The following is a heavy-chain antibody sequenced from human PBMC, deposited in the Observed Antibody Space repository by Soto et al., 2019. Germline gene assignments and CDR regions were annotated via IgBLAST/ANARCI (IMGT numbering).Heavy chain of an antibody. CDR3: ARMYSSGSGWFHP. CDR2: FYSSGSI. CDR1: GYFIGAGGYY. D-gene: IGHD6-19*01. V-gene: IGHV4-31*02. Sequence: SETLSLTCFVSGYFIGAGGYYWSWIRHHPGKGLEWIGSFYSSGSIIYNPSLRSRVSISGDMSTNQFPMSLTSVTAADTARYYCARMYSSGSGWFHPWGQGTLVTVSS. J-gene: IGHJ5*02.